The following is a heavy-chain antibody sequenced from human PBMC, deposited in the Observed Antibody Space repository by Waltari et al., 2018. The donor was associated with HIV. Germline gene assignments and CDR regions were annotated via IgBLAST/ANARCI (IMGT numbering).Heavy chain of an antibody. D-gene: IGHD1-20*01. Sequence: EVQLVQSVAEVKKPGESLKISCKGSGYSFTSYWIGWVRQMTGKGREWMGIIYPGDSDTRYSPSFQGQVTISADKSISTAYLQWSSLKASDTAMYYCARRILTPSYNWNDHAYDAFDIWGQGTMVTVSS. CDR3: ARRILTPSYNWNDHAYDAFDI. CDR2: IYPGDSDT. J-gene: IGHJ3*02. V-gene: IGHV5-51*03. CDR1: GYSFTSYW.